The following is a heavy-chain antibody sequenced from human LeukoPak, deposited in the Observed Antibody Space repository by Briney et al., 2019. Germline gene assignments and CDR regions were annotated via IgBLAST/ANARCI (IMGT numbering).Heavy chain of an antibody. Sequence: PGGSLRLSCAASEFTFSSYTMHWVRQAPGKGLEWVAVISYDGSDKYYADSVKGRFTISRDNSKNTLYLQMNSLRAEDTAVYYCARGGIAAAGPDYWGQGTLVTVSS. CDR3: ARGGIAAAGPDY. D-gene: IGHD6-13*01. J-gene: IGHJ4*02. CDR1: EFTFSSYT. V-gene: IGHV3-30*04. CDR2: ISYDGSDK.